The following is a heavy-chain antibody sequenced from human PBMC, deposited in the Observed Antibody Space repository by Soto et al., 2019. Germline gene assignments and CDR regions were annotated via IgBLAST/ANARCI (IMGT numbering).Heavy chain of an antibody. CDR2: ISGSGGST. Sequence: EVQLLESGGGLVQPGGSLRLSCVASGITFSSYVMSWVRQAPGKGLEWVSAISGSGGSTFYADSVKGRFTISRDNSKNTLYLQMSSLRAEDTAVYYCAKDPRSSSAWYFDLWGRGSLVTVSS. CDR3: AKDPRSSSAWYFDL. J-gene: IGHJ2*01. CDR1: GITFSSYV. V-gene: IGHV3-23*01. D-gene: IGHD6-6*01.